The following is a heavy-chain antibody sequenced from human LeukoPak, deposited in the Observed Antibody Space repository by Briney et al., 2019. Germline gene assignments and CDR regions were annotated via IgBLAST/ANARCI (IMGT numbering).Heavy chain of an antibody. CDR2: IRYDGSNK. CDR1: GFTFSSYG. V-gene: IGHV3-30*02. Sequence: GGSLRLSCAASGFTFSSYGMHWVRQAPGKGLEWVAFIRYDGSNKYYADSVKGRFTISRDNSKNTLYLQMNSLRAEDTAVYYCAREEWAAAARPGYFDYWGQGTLVTVSS. D-gene: IGHD6-13*01. CDR3: AREEWAAAARPGYFDY. J-gene: IGHJ4*02.